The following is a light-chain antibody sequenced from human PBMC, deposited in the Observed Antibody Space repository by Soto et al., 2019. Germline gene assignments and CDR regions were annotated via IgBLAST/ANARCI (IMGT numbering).Light chain of an antibody. CDR3: QTWGTGIPV. V-gene: IGLV4-69*01. J-gene: IGLJ2*01. Sequence: QSVLTQSPSASASLGASVKLTCTLSSGHSSYAIAWHQQQPEKGPRYLMKLNSDGSHSKGDGIPDRFSGSSSGAERYLTISSLRSEDEADYYCQTWGTGIPVFGGGTQLTVL. CDR2: LNSDGSH. CDR1: SGHSSYA.